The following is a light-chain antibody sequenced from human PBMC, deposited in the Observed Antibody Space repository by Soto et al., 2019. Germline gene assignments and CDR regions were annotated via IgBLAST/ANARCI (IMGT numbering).Light chain of an antibody. CDR1: SSDVGGYNY. CDR2: DVT. CDR3: CSYAGTYTNYV. V-gene: IGLV2-11*01. Sequence: QSALTQPRSVSGSPGQSVTISCTGTSSDVGGYNYVSWYQQHPGRAPKLMIYDVTKRPSGVPDRFSGSKSGNTASLTISGLQAEDEADYYCCSYAGTYTNYVFGSGTQLTA. J-gene: IGLJ7*02.